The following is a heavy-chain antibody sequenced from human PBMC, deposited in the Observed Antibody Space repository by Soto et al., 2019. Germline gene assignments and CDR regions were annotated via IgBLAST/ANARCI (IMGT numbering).Heavy chain of an antibody. Sequence: PSETLSLTCTVSGGSISSYYWSWIRQPPGKGLEWIGYIYYSGSTNYNPPLKSRVTISVDTSKNQFSLKLSSVTAADTAVFYCARSYCSGGSCFAAWDVRGYYFDYWGQGTLVTVSS. CDR3: ARSYCSGGSCFAAWDVRGYYFDY. CDR2: IYYSGST. D-gene: IGHD2-15*01. V-gene: IGHV4-59*01. J-gene: IGHJ4*02. CDR1: GGSISSYY.